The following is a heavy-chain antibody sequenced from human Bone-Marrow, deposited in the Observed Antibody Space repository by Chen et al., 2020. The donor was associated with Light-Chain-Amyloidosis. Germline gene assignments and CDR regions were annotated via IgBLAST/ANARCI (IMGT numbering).Heavy chain of an antibody. V-gene: IGHV1-69*01. Sequence: QVQLVQSGAEVKKPGSSVKVSCRASGGTFNSYGGSWIRQAPGQGLEWMGWIIPMFGRAHYAQKFQGRVTMTADESTNTAYMELSRLGSEDTAVYYCARDETPIFGVVTYNWFDPWGQGTLVTVSS. D-gene: IGHD3-3*01. CDR2: IIPMFGRA. CDR3: ARDETPIFGVVTYNWFDP. CDR1: GGTFNSYG. J-gene: IGHJ5*02.